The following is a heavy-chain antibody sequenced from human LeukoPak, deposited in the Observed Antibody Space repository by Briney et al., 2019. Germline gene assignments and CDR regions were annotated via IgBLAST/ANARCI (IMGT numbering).Heavy chain of an antibody. CDR3: ARGESYCSSTSCLNVGY. D-gene: IGHD2-2*01. V-gene: IGHV3-21*01. J-gene: IGHJ4*02. CDR1: GFTFSSYS. CDR2: ISSSSSSYI. Sequence: PGGSLRLSCAASGFTFSSYSMNWVRQAPGKGLEWVSSISSSSSSYIYYADSVKGRFTISRDNAKNSLYLQMNSLRAEDTAVYYCARGESYCSSTSCLNVGYWGQGTLVTVSS.